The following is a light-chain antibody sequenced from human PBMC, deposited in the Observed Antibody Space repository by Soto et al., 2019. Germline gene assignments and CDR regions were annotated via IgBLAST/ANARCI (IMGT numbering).Light chain of an antibody. CDR2: KAS. CDR1: QSIGSW. V-gene: IGKV1-5*03. CDR3: QQYNTYRA. J-gene: IGKJ1*01. Sequence: DIQMTQSPSTLPASVGDRVTITCRASQSIGSWLAWHQQKPGKAPKLLIYKASTLESGVPSRFSGSGSGTEFTLTISSLQPDDFATYYCQQYNTYRAFGQGTKVEI.